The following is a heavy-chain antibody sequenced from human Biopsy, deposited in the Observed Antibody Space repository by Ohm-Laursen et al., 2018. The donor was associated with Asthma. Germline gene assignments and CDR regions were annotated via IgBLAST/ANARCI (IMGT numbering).Heavy chain of an antibody. D-gene: IGHD1-14*01. CDR3: ARDGPELPTELDY. J-gene: IGHJ4*02. Sequence: SLRLSCTASGFSFSNYGMHWVRQAPGKGLEWVSSITGSGGFTYYADSVKGRFTISRDKSDNTLYLQMNSLTAEDTAVYYCARDGPELPTELDYWGPGTLVTVSS. V-gene: IGHV3-NL1*01. CDR2: ITGSGGFT. CDR1: GFSFSNYG.